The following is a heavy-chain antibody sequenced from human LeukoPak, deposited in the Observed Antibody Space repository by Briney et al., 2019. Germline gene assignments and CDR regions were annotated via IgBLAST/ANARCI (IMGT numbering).Heavy chain of an antibody. CDR3: AKGLYASGSYPFDY. D-gene: IGHD3-10*01. Sequence: PGGSLRLSCAAPGFTFSSYAMSWVRQAPGKGLEWVSIITAGGGGTYYADSVKGRFTISRDNAKNTLYLQMNSLRVEDTALFYCAKGLYASGSYPFDYWGQGTLVTVSS. J-gene: IGHJ4*02. CDR2: ITAGGGGT. V-gene: IGHV3-23*01. CDR1: GFTFSSYA.